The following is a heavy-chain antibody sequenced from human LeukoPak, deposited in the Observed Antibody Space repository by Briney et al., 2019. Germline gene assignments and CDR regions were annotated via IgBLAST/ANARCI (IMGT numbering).Heavy chain of an antibody. V-gene: IGHV1-2*02. Sequence: GASVKVSCKASGYTFTGYYMHWVRQAPGQGLEWMGWINPNSGGTNYAQKFQGRVTMTRDTSISTAYMELSRLRSDDTAVYYCAREPGPFRYCSGGSCYSRGYYYGMDVWGQGTTVTVSS. CDR1: GYTFTGYY. CDR2: INPNSGGT. J-gene: IGHJ6*02. D-gene: IGHD2-15*01. CDR3: AREPGPFRYCSGGSCYSRGYYYGMDV.